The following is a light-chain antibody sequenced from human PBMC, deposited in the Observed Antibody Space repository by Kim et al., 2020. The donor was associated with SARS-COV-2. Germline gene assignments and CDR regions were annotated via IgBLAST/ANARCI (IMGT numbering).Light chain of an antibody. J-gene: IGKJ2*01. CDR3: QQYGSS. Sequence: EIVMTQSPATLSVSPGEIVTLSCRASQSIDTNLAWYQQKPGQAPRLLIYGASSRATGIPDRFSGSGSGTNFTLTISRLEPEDFAVYFCQQYGSSFGQGTKLEI. V-gene: IGKV3-20*01. CDR1: QSIDTN. CDR2: GAS.